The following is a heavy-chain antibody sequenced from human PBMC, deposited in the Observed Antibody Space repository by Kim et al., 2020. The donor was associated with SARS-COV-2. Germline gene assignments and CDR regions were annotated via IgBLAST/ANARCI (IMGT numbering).Heavy chain of an antibody. Sequence: LKSRVTMSVDTSKNQFSLKLSSVTAADTAVYYCARQSPYGRGVGYYGMDVWGQGTTVTVSS. D-gene: IGHD3-10*01. CDR3: ARQSPYGRGVGYYGMDV. J-gene: IGHJ6*02. V-gene: IGHV4-39*01.